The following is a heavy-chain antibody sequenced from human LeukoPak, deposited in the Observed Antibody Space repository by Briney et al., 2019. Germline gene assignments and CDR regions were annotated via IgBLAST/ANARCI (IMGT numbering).Heavy chain of an antibody. V-gene: IGHV3-30*02. D-gene: IGHD3-16*02. Sequence: GGSLRLSCAASGFTFSSYGMHWARQAPGKGLEWVAFIRYGGSNKYYADSVKGRFTISRDNSKNTLYLQMNSLRAEDTAVYYCAKNDYVWGSYRYDYYYMDVWGKGTTVTVSS. CDR1: GFTFSSYG. CDR3: AKNDYVWGSYRYDYYYMDV. CDR2: IRYGGSNK. J-gene: IGHJ6*03.